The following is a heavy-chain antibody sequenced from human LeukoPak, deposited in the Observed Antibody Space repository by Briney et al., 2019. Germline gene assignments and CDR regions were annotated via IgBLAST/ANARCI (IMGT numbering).Heavy chain of an antibody. V-gene: IGHV3-7*01. Sequence: GGSLRLSCAASGFTFSSYWMSWVRQAPGKGQEWVANIKEDGSEKDYVDSVKGRFTISRDNAKNSLYLQMNSLRAEDTAVYYCAELGITMIGGVWGKGTTVTISS. J-gene: IGHJ6*04. D-gene: IGHD3-10*02. CDR3: AELGITMIGGV. CDR1: GFTFSSYW. CDR2: IKEDGSEK.